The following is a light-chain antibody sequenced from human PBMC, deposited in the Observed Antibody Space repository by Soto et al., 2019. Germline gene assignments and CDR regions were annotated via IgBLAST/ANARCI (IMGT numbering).Light chain of an antibody. CDR3: QQYSSPPRT. CDR1: QSVSSY. J-gene: IGKJ1*01. V-gene: IGKV3-20*01. CDR2: GAS. Sequence: EIVLTPSPGSLSLSPGERATLSCRASQSVSSYLAWYQQKPGQAPRLLIYGASSRATGFPDRFSGSGSGTDFSLTISRLEPEDSAVYYCQQYSSPPRTFGQGTKVDIK.